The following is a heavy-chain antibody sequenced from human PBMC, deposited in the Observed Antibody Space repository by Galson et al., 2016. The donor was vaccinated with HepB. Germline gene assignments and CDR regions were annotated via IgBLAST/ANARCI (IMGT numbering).Heavy chain of an antibody. J-gene: IGHJ4*02. Sequence: SLRLSCAVSGYLFSAHGMHWVRQAPGKGLDWVAIISFAGKSKNYVDYVKGRFTISRDNSKNTLYLEMNSLRAEDTAVYYCARKFGNSGYADYWGQGTLVTVSS. D-gene: IGHD3-22*01. CDR2: ISFAGKSK. CDR3: ARKFGNSGYADY. V-gene: IGHV3-30*03. CDR1: GYLFSAHG.